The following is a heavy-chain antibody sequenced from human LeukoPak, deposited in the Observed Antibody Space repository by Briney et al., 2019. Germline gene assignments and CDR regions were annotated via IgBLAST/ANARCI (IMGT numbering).Heavy chain of an antibody. V-gene: IGHV3-7*01. D-gene: IGHD6-19*01. J-gene: IGHJ5*01. CDR1: GFSLSDYW. CDR2: IKQDGSEK. CDR3: VGGTGWLPLT. Sequence: GGSLRLSCAASGFSLSDYWMNWVRQTPGKGPEWLANIKQDGSEKNYVESVNGRFIISRDNAKNSGYLQMNSLRAEDTAVYYCVGGTGWLPLTWGQGTLVTVSS.